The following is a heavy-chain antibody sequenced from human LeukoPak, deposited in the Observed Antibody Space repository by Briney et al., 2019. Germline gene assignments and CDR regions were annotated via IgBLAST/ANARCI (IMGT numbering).Heavy chain of an antibody. V-gene: IGHV3-30*04. CDR1: GFTFSSYA. D-gene: IGHD5-18*01. J-gene: IGHJ4*02. CDR2: ISYDGSNK. CDR3: ARDLNTAMVTFDY. Sequence: GRSLRLSCAASGFTFSSYAMYWVRQAPGKGLEWVAVISYDGSNKYYADSVKGRFTISRDNSKNTLYLQMNSLRAEDTAVYYCARDLNTAMVTFDYWGQGTLVTVSS.